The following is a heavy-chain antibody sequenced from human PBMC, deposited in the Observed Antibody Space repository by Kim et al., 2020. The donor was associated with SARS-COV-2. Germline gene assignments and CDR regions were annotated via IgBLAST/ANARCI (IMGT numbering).Heavy chain of an antibody. CDR3: ARVNDTYYYYYYGMDV. J-gene: IGHJ6*02. CDR1: GGTFSSYA. D-gene: IGHD1-1*01. CDR2: IIPIFGTA. V-gene: IGHV1-69*13. Sequence: SVKVSCKASGGTFSSYAISWVRQAPGQGLEWMGGIIPIFGTANYAQKFQGRVTITADESTSTAYMELSSLRSEDTAVYYCARVNDTYYYYYYGMDVWGQGTTVTVSS.